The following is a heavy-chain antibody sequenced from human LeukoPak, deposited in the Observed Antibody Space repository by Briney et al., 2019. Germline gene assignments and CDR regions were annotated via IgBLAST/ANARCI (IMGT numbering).Heavy chain of an antibody. CDR3: ASFAPRGAFGI. V-gene: IGHV1-18*01. CDR2: ISAYNGNT. J-gene: IGHJ3*02. CDR1: GYTFTSYG. Sequence: GASVKVSCKASGYTFTSYGITWVRQAPGQGLEWMGWISAYNGNTNYAQKLQGRVTMTTDTSTSTAYMELRSLRSDDTAGYYCASFAPRGAFGIWGEATMVTVSS.